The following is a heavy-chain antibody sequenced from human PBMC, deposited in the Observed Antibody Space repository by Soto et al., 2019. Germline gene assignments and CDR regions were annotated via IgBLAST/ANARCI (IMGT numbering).Heavy chain of an antibody. D-gene: IGHD3-3*02. CDR1: GGSISSYY. CDR2: IYYSGST. Sequence: PSETLSLTCTVSGGSISSYYWSWIRQPPGKGLEWIGYIYYSGSTNYNPSLKSRVTISVDTSKNQFSLKLSSVTAADTAVYYCARSSKSRLIIFNFWGWETLFPV. V-gene: IGHV4-59*12. J-gene: IGHJ4*02. CDR3: ARSSKSRLIIFNF.